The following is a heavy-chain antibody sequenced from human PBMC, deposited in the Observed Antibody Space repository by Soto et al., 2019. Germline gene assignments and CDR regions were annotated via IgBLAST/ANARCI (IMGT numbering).Heavy chain of an antibody. V-gene: IGHV1-3*01. CDR1: GYTFTDYA. Sequence: GASVKVSCKASGYTFTDYAMQWVRQAPGQRLEWMGWINVANGDTRYSHKFQGRVTMTRNTSISTAYMELSSLRSEDTAVYYCARDLAGRINYGAQGTLVTVSS. CDR2: INVANGDT. CDR3: ARDLAGRINY. D-gene: IGHD3-3*02. J-gene: IGHJ4*02.